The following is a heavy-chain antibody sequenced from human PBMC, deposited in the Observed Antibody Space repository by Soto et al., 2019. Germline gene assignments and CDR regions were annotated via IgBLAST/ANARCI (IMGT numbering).Heavy chain of an antibody. CDR3: ASGKYQPLDFDY. CDR2: VYYSGNT. CDR1: SDSISSDY. V-gene: IGHV4-59*01. J-gene: IGHJ4*02. D-gene: IGHD2-2*01. Sequence: QVQLQESGPGLVKPSETLSLTCLVSSDSISSDYWTWIRQPPGKGLEWIGYVYYSGNTNYNPSLKSRVTILKDTAKTQFSLMLRFMTDEETAVYYCASGKYQPLDFDYWGQGTLVTVSS.